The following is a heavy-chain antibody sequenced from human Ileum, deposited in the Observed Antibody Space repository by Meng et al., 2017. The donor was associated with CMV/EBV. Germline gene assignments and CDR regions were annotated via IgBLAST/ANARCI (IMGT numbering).Heavy chain of an antibody. D-gene: IGHD3-22*01. V-gene: IGHV4-4*02. J-gene: IGHJ4*02. CDR3: ASNGYFSLDY. CDR2: TKHSGTA. Sequence: LTCAVSGGSFKSHDWWSWVRRPPGKGLEWIGETKHSGTATYNPSLKSRVTMSLDESKNDFSLRLTPVTAADTAVYYCASNGYFSLDYWSQGTLVTVSS. CDR1: GGSFKSHDW.